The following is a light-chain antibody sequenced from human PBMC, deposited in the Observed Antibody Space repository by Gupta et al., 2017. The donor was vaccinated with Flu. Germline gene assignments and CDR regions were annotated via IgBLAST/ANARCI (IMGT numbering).Light chain of an antibody. V-gene: IGKV1-12*02. CDR2: DAS. CDR1: EGISTW. J-gene: IGKJ3*01. CDR3: QQSNKFPLT. Sequence: DIQMTQSPSVVSASVGDRVTITCRASEGISTWLAWYQQMPGKAPKLLIYDASTLETGVPSRFSGSGAGTDFTLTINSLQPEDFATYSCQQSNKFPLTLGQGTKVDFK.